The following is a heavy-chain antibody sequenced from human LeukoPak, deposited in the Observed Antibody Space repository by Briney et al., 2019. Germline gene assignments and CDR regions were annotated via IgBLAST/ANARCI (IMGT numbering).Heavy chain of an antibody. D-gene: IGHD3-10*01. Sequence: SETLSLTCAVYGGSFSGYYLSWIRQPPGKGLEWIGEINHSGSTNYNPSLKSRVTISVDTSKNQFSLKLSSVTAADTAVYYCARSAQVRYGMDVWGKGTTVTVSS. CDR1: GGSFSGYY. CDR2: INHSGST. CDR3: ARSAQVRYGMDV. V-gene: IGHV4-34*01. J-gene: IGHJ6*04.